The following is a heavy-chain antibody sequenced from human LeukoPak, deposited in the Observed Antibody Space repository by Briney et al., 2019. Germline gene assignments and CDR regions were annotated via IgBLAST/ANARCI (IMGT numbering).Heavy chain of an antibody. CDR1: GGSISSYY. Sequence: SETLSLTCTVSGGSISSYYWSWIRQPPGKGLEWIGYIYYRGSTNYNPSLKSRVTISVDTSKNQFSLKLSSVTAADTAVYYCAQGGVVPAASFQHWGQGTLVTVSS. CDR3: AQGGVVPAASFQH. V-gene: IGHV4-59*08. J-gene: IGHJ1*01. CDR2: IYYRGST. D-gene: IGHD2-2*01.